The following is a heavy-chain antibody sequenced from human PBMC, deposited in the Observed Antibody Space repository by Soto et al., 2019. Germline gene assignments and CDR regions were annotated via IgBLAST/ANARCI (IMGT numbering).Heavy chain of an antibody. CDR2: IYTSGST. Sequence: SETLSLTCTVSGGSISSYYWSWFRQPAGKGLEWIGRIYTSGSTNYNPSLKSRVTMSVDTSKNQFSLKLSSVTAADTAVYYCARDAYYYDSSGYYPGNAFDIWGQGTMVTVSS. CDR3: ARDAYYYDSSGYYPGNAFDI. V-gene: IGHV4-4*07. J-gene: IGHJ3*02. D-gene: IGHD3-22*01. CDR1: GGSISSYY.